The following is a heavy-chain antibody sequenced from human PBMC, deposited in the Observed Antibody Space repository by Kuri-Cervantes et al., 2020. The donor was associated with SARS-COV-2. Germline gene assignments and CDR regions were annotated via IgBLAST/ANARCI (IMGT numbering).Heavy chain of an antibody. Sequence: ASVKVSCKASGYTFIGYYMHWVRQAPGQGLEWMGWINPKSGASSYAQKFQGRVTMTRATSINTVYMELSTLRSDDTAVYFCAKDVVSTFCAWGNCYISSYMDVWGRGTTVTVSS. V-gene: IGHV1-2*02. CDR1: GYTFIGYY. D-gene: IGHD2-2*02. J-gene: IGHJ6*03. CDR2: INPKSGAS. CDR3: AKDVVSTFCAWGNCYISSYMDV.